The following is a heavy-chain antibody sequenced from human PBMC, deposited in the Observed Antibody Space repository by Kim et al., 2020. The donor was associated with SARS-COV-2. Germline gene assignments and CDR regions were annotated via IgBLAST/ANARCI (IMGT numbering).Heavy chain of an antibody. CDR1: GFTFSSYG. CDR3: AQDPGDYYGSMRFHP. D-gene: IGHD3-10*01. V-gene: IGHV3-30*18. CDR2: ISYDGSNK. J-gene: IGHJ5*02. Sequence: GGSLRLSCAASGFTFSSYGMHWVRQAPGKGLEWVAVISYDGSNKYYADSVKGRFTISRDNSKNTLYLQMNSLRPEDTAVYYSAQDPGDYYGSMRFHPWG.